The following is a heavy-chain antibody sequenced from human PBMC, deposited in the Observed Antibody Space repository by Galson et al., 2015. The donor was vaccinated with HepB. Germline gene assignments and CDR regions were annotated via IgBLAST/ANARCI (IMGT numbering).Heavy chain of an antibody. CDR2: ISSSSSYI. V-gene: IGHV3-21*01. Sequence: SLRLSCAASGFTYSAYWMSWVRQAPGKGLEWVSSISSSSSYIYYADSVKGRFTISRDNAKNSLYLQMNSLRAEDTAVYYCARDLDYGVGGADWGQGTMVTVSS. D-gene: IGHD4-17*01. CDR3: ARDLDYGVGGAD. CDR1: GFTYSAYW. J-gene: IGHJ3*01.